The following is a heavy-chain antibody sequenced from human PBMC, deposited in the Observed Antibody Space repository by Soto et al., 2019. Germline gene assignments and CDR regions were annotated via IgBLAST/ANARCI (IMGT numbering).Heavy chain of an antibody. D-gene: IGHD3-10*01. J-gene: IGHJ5*02. V-gene: IGHV2-5*01. Sequence: SGPTLVNPTQTLTLTCTFSGFSLSTSGVGVGWIRQPPGEALEWLALIYWNDDKRYSPSLKSRLTITKDTSKNQVVLTMTNMDPVDTATYYCAHREWGFGVNWFDPWGQGTLVTVSS. CDR2: IYWNDDK. CDR3: AHREWGFGVNWFDP. CDR1: GFSLSTSGVG.